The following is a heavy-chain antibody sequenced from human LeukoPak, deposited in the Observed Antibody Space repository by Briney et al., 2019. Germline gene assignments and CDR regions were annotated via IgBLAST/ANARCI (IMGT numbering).Heavy chain of an antibody. D-gene: IGHD3-10*01. CDR1: GGSISSSSYY. V-gene: IGHV4-39*01. CDR3: ARRNYYGSGSYDY. CDR2: IYYSGST. J-gene: IGHJ4*02. Sequence: SETLSLTCTVSGGSISSSSYYWGWIRQPPGKGLEWIGSIYYSGSTYYNPSLKSRVTISVDTSKNQFSLKLSSVTAADTAVYYCARRNYYGSGSYDYWGQGTLVTVSS.